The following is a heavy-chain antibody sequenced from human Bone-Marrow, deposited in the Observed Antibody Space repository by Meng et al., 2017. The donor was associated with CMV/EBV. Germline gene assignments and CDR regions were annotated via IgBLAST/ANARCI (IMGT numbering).Heavy chain of an antibody. D-gene: IGHD6-6*01. Sequence: SGIAVVGYGMHWVRKSSGQGLEWVAFIRYDGSNKYYADSVKGRFTISRDNSKNTLYLQMNSLRAEDTAVYYCAKGPPAYSSSSGVDYWGQGTLVTVSS. J-gene: IGHJ4*02. CDR3: AKGPPAYSSSSGVDY. CDR2: IRYDGSNK. V-gene: IGHV3-30*02. CDR1: GIAVVGYG.